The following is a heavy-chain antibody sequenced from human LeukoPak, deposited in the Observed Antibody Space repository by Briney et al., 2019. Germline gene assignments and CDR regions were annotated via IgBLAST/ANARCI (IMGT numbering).Heavy chain of an antibody. CDR3: ARDTSGYSSSWKY. CDR1: GGSFSGYY. Sequence: PSETLSLTCAVYGGSFSGYYWSWIRQPPGKGLEWIGEINHSGSTNYNPSLKSRVTISVDTSKNQFSLKLSPVTAADTAVYYCARDTSGYSSSWKYWGQGTLVTVPS. V-gene: IGHV4-34*01. CDR2: INHSGST. J-gene: IGHJ4*02. D-gene: IGHD6-13*01.